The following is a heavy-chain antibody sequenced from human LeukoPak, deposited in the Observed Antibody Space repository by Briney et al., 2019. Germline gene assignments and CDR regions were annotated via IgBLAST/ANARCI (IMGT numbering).Heavy chain of an antibody. V-gene: IGHV3-9*01. CDR1: GFTFDDYA. Sequence: PGRSLRLSCAASGFTFDDYAMHWVRQAPGKGLEWVSGISWNSGSIGYADSVKGRFTISRDNAKNSLYLQMNSLRAEDTALYYCAKDTEAVVTALIDHWGQGTLVTVSS. CDR2: ISWNSGSI. CDR3: AKDTEAVVTALIDH. J-gene: IGHJ4*02. D-gene: IGHD2-21*02.